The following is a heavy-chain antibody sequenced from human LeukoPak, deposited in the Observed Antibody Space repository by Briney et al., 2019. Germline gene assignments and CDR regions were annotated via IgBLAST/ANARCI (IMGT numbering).Heavy chain of an antibody. CDR2: IYYSGST. CDR1: GGSISSYY. Sequence: SETLSLTCTVSGGSISSYYWSWIRQPPGKGLEWIGYIYYSGSTNYNPSPKSRVTISVDTSKNQFSLKLSSVTAADTAVYYCAGTYFDWLLPLDYWGQGTLVTVSS. CDR3: AGTYFDWLLPLDY. J-gene: IGHJ4*02. D-gene: IGHD3-9*01. V-gene: IGHV4-59*08.